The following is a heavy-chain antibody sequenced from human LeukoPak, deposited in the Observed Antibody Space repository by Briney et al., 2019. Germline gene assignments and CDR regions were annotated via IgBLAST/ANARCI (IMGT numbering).Heavy chain of an antibody. J-gene: IGHJ4*02. CDR1: GFSFSRYA. V-gene: IGHV3-23*01. CDR3: AKLRGGSGSYYD. CDR2: ITGTGTGT. Sequence: GGSLRLSCAASGFSFSRYAMSWVRQAPGKGREWVSAITGTGTGTYYADSVQGRFTISRDNSKNTLYLQMNSLRAEDTAVYYCAKLRGGSGSYYDWGQGTLVTVSS. D-gene: IGHD1-26*01.